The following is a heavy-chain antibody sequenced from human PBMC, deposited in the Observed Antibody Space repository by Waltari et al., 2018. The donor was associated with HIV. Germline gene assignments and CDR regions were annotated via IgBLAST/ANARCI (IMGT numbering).Heavy chain of an antibody. J-gene: IGHJ1*01. CDR3: ARDVAGRGGY. D-gene: IGHD3-3*01. CDR1: GFTFSSYW. CDR2: IDTDGSTT. V-gene: IGHV3-74*01. Sequence: EVQLVESGGDLVQPGGSLRLSCAASGFTFSSYWMHWVRQAPGKGLVWVSRIDTDGSTTTYADSEKGRFTISRDNAKNILYLQMNSLRAEDTAVYYGARDVAGRGGYWGQGTLVSVSS.